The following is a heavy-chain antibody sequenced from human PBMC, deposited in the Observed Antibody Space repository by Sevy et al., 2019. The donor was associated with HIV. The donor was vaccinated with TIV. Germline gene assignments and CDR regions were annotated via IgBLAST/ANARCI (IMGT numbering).Heavy chain of an antibody. CDR2: IKGDGSSI. J-gene: IGHJ5*02. CDR3: AADSDWGSFSRFDP. V-gene: IGHV3-74*01. CDR1: GFFFSSYW. Sequence: GGSLRLSCAASGFFFSSYWMHWVRQAPGKGLMWVSRIKGDGSSISYADSVKGRFTISRDNAKNTLYLQMNSLRAEDTAVYYCAADSDWGSFSRFDPWGQGTLVTVSS. D-gene: IGHD7-27*01.